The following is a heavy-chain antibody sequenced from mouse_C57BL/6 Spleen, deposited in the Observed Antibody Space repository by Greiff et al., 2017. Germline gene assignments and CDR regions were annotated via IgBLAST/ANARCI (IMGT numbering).Heavy chain of an antibody. CDR2: INPNNGGT. D-gene: IGHD2-13*01. J-gene: IGHJ4*01. Sequence: EVQLQQSGPELVKPGASVKISCKASGYTFTDYYMNWVKQSHGKSLEWIGDINPNNGGTSYNQKFKGKATLTVDKSSSTAYMELLSLTSEDSAVYYCASGDPQGHWGQGPSVTVSS. CDR1: GYTFTDYY. CDR3: ASGDPQGH. V-gene: IGHV1-26*01.